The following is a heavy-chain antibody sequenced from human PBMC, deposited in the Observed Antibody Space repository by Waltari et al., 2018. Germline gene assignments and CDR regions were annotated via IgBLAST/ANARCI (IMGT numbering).Heavy chain of an antibody. D-gene: IGHD6-19*01. J-gene: IGHJ4*02. CDR3: AKDGSSGWSY. CDR1: GFTISSYG. Sequence: QVQLVESGGGVVQPGRSLRLSCAASGFTISSYGMHWVRQAPGKGLEWVAVISYDGSNKYYADSVKGRFTISRDNSKNTLYLQMNSLRAEDTAVYYCAKDGSSGWSYWGQGTLVTVSS. CDR2: ISYDGSNK. V-gene: IGHV3-30*18.